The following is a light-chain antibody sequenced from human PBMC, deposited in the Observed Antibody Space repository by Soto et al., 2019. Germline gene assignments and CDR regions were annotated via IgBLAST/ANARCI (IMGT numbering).Light chain of an antibody. CDR2: DVS. CDR1: SSDVYGYKY. Sequence: QSALTQPASVSGYPGQSITISCTGTSSDVYGYKYVSWYQQHPGKAPKLIMIYDVSNRPSGVSNRFSGSKSGNTASLTISGLQAEDEADYYCSSYTTTTTVIFGGGTQLTV. V-gene: IGLV2-14*01. J-gene: IGLJ2*01. CDR3: SSYTTTTTVI.